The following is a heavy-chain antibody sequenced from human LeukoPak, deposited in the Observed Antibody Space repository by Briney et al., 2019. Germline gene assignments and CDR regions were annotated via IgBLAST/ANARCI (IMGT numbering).Heavy chain of an antibody. CDR3: AKDRIGLRYFAPGWFDP. J-gene: IGHJ5*02. Sequence: GGSLRLSCAASGFTFSSYAMSWVRQAPGKGVEWVSAISGSGGSTYYAHSVQGRFTISRDNSKNTLHLQMNSLRAEDTAVYYCAKDRIGLRYFAPGWFDPWGQGTLVTVSS. V-gene: IGHV3-23*01. D-gene: IGHD3-9*01. CDR2: ISGSGGST. CDR1: GFTFSSYA.